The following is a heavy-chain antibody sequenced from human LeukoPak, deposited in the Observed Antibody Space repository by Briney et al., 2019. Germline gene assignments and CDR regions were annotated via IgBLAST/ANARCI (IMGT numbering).Heavy chain of an antibody. CDR3: AREGGSWYSYGMDV. J-gene: IGHJ6*02. V-gene: IGHV1-8*01. D-gene: IGHD6-13*01. CDR2: MNPNSGNT. CDR1: GYTFTSYD. Sequence: ASVKVSCKASGYTFTSYDINWVRQATGQGLEWMGWMNPNSGNTGYAQKFQGRVTMTRNTSISTAYMELSSLRSEDTAVYYCAREGGSWYSYGMDVWGQGTTVTVSS.